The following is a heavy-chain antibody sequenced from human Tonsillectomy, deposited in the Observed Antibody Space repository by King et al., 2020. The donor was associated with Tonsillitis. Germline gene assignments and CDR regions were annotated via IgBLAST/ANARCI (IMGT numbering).Heavy chain of an antibody. CDR2: IYYSGST. CDR3: ARQGRDSDFWSGYPTYYYMDV. J-gene: IGHJ6*03. Sequence: QLQESGPGLVKPSETLSLTCPVSGGSISSSNYFWGWIRQPPGKGLEWIGNIYYSGSTYYNPSLQSRVTISVDTSKNQFSLKLSSVTAADTAVYYCARQGRDSDFWSGYPTYYYMDVWGKGTTVTVSS. V-gene: IGHV4-39*01. CDR1: GGSISSSNYF. D-gene: IGHD3-3*01.